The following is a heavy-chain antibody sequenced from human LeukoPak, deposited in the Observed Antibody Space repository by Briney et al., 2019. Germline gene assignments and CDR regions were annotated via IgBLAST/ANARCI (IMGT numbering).Heavy chain of an antibody. D-gene: IGHD6-19*01. J-gene: IGHJ5*02. V-gene: IGHV1-18*01. Sequence: ASVKVSCKASGYTFTSYGISWVRQAPGQGLEWMGWISPYNGNTNYAQKLQGRVTMTTDTSTSTAYMELRSLRSDDTAVYYCARAGYSSGWGNNWFDPWGQGTLVTVSS. CDR3: ARAGYSSGWGNNWFDP. CDR2: ISPYNGNT. CDR1: GYTFTSYG.